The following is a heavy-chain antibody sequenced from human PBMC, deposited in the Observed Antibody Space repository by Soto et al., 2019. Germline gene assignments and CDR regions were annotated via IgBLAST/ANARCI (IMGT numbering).Heavy chain of an antibody. CDR3: ARVVYSGYDYRAVGVDDY. V-gene: IGHV1-18*01. D-gene: IGHD5-12*01. CDR1: GYTFTSYG. J-gene: IGHJ4*02. CDR2: ISAYNGNT. Sequence: QVQLVQSGAEVKKPGASVKVSCKASGYTFTSYGISWVRQAPGQGLEWMGWISAYNGNTNYAQNLQGRVTMTTDTSTSTAYMELRSLRSDDTAVYYCARVVYSGYDYRAVGVDDYWGQGTLVTVSS.